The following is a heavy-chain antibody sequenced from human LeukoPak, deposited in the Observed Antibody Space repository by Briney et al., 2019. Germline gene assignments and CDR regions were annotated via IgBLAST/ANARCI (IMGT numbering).Heavy chain of an antibody. CDR1: GGSISSSSYY. J-gene: IGHJ4*02. CDR3: ARQGYYDSSGLSPY. D-gene: IGHD3-22*01. Sequence: SETLSLTCTVSGGSISSSSYYWGWIRQPPGKGLEWIGSIYYSGSTYYNPSLKSRVTISVDTSKNQFSLMLSSVTAADTAVYYCARQGYYDSSGLSPYWGQGTLVTVSS. CDR2: IYYSGST. V-gene: IGHV4-39*01.